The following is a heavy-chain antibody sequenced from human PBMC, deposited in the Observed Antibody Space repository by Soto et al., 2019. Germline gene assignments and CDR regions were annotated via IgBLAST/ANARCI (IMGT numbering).Heavy chain of an antibody. V-gene: IGHV4-31*08. CDR3: ARQVRYCSGNGCPNLFDP. J-gene: IGHJ5*02. CDR2: IYYSGST. Sequence: SETLSLTCTVSGGSISSGGYYWSWIRQHPGKGLEWIGYIYYSGSTYYNPSLKSRLTITKDTSKNQVVLTMTNMDPVDTATYYCARQVRYCSGNGCPNLFDPWGQGTLVTVSS. D-gene: IGHD2-15*01. CDR1: GGSISSGGYY.